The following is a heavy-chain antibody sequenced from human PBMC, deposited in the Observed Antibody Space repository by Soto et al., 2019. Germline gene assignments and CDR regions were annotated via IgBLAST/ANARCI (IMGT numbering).Heavy chain of an antibody. Sequence: SETLSLTCAVSVVSIINNYWTWIRQPAGKGLEWLGRVYSSGRTTYNPSLKSRLTMSVDTSKNQFSLHLSSVTAADTAVYYCARREDTFDFWGQGMLVTVSS. V-gene: IGHV4-4*07. J-gene: IGHJ4*02. CDR3: ARREDTFDF. CDR1: VVSIINNY. CDR2: VYSSGRT.